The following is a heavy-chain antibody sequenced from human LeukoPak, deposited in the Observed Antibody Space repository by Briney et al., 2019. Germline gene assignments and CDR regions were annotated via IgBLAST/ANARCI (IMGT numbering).Heavy chain of an antibody. Sequence: SETLSLTCSVSGDSISRYYWSWIRQPPGKGLEWIGYIYSSGSTKYNPSLKSRVTISIDTSRNQFSLTMHSVTAADTAMYYCARHPRSCSGGGTCYSWFDASGQGALVTVSS. CDR2: IYSSGST. V-gene: IGHV4-59*08. D-gene: IGHD2-15*01. CDR3: ARHPRSCSGGGTCYSWFDA. J-gene: IGHJ5*02. CDR1: GDSISRYY.